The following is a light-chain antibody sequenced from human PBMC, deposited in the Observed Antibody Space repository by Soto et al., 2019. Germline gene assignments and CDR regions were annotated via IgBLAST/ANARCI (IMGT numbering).Light chain of an antibody. CDR2: AAS. CDR3: QQYGTSPWT. Sequence: EIALTQSPGTLSLSPGERATLSCRASQSVGSDYLGWYQQKPGQAPRLLIFAASKRAAGIPDRFSGSGSGSDFTLTISRLEPEDFAVYFCQQYGTSPWTFGQGTKVEIK. V-gene: IGKV3-20*01. J-gene: IGKJ1*01. CDR1: QSVGSDY.